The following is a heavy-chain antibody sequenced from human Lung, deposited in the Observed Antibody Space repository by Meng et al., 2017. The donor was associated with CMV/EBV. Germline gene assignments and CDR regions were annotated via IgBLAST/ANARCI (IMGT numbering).Heavy chain of an antibody. CDR2: IDPNTGNP. D-gene: IGHD5-18*01. CDR1: GYTFTSYA. CDR3: ARDSPLDGYSLLDY. J-gene: IGHJ4*02. Sequence: VPLVHSGSELKQPGASVKVSCRPSGYTFTSYAINWVRQAPGQGPDWMGWIDPNTGNPTYDQGFTGRFVFSLDTSVSTAYLQINSLRADDTAVYYCARDSPLDGYSLLDYWGQGTLVTVSS. V-gene: IGHV7-4-1*02.